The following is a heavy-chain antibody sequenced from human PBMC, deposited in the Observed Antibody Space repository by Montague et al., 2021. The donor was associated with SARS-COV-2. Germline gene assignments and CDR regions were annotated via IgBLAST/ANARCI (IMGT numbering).Heavy chain of an antibody. CDR2: RYEKGAT. CDR1: GFSISSGYC. V-gene: IGHV4-38-2*02. D-gene: IGHD3-3*01. Sequence: SETLSLTCSVSGFSISSGYCGCWMRQTPEKVLEWIGSRYEKGATXXTPXXXRPVTILLDTSKNQFSLILTSVTAADTAVYYCARSGVGLFDFSYFDSWGQGSLVIVSS. J-gene: IGHJ4*02. CDR3: ARSGVGLFDFSYFDS.